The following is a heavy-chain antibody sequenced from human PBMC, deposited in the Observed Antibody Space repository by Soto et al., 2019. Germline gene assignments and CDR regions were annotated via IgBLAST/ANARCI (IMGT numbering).Heavy chain of an antibody. V-gene: IGHV4-39*01. CDR1: GGSISSSSYY. CDR3: ARHLAIAVAFFDY. D-gene: IGHD6-19*01. CDR2: IYYSGST. J-gene: IGHJ4*02. Sequence: QLQLQESGPGLVKPSETLSLTCTVSGGSISSSSYYWGWIRQPPGKGLEWIGSIYYSGSTYYNPSLKSRVTISVDTSKNQFSLKLSSVTAADTAVYYCARHLAIAVAFFDYWGQGTLVTVSS.